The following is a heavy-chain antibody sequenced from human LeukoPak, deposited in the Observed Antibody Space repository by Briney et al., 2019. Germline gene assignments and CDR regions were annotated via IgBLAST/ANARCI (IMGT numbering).Heavy chain of an antibody. CDR3: ARQVDTSMALPDY. D-gene: IGHD5-18*01. CDR1: GYTFTSYG. J-gene: IGHJ4*02. Sequence: ASVKLSCKASGYTFTSYGISWVRHAPGQGLEWMGWISAYNGNTNSAQKVQGRVTLTTDTSTSTAYMELRSLRSDDTAVYYCARQVDTSMALPDYWGQGTLVTVSS. V-gene: IGHV1-18*01. CDR2: ISAYNGNT.